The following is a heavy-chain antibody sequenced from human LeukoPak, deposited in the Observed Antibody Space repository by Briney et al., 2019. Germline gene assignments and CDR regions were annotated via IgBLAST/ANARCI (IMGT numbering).Heavy chain of an antibody. Sequence: PGGSLRLSCAASGFTFSSYWMSWVRQAPGKGLEWVANIKQDGSEKYYVDSVKGRFTISRDNAKNSLYLQMNSLRAEDTAVYYCARDLGYCSGGSCYWEYNWFDPWGQGTLVTVSS. D-gene: IGHD2-15*01. CDR3: ARDLGYCSGGSCYWEYNWFDP. CDR1: GFTFSSYW. J-gene: IGHJ5*02. V-gene: IGHV3-7*03. CDR2: IKQDGSEK.